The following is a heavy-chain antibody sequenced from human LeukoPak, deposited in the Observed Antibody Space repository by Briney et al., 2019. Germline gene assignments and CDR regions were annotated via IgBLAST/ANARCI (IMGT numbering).Heavy chain of an antibody. CDR1: GFIFSSYG. D-gene: IGHD3-10*01. V-gene: IGHV3-23*01. J-gene: IGHJ4*02. CDR3: AKTGSVRGGY. Sequence: GGSLRLSCAASGFIFSSYGMSWVRQAPGKGLEWVSSISGSGGSTYSADSVKGRFTISRDNSMNTLYLQMNSLRAEDTAVYYCAKTGSVRGGYWGQGTLVTVSS. CDR2: ISGSGGST.